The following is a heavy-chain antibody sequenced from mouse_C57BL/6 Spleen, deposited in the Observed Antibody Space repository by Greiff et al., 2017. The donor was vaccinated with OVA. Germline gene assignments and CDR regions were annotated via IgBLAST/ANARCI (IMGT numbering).Heavy chain of an antibody. V-gene: IGHV1-80*01. J-gene: IGHJ3*01. CDR2: IYPGDGDT. CDR1: GYAFSNYW. CDR3: ARLDGYDGFAY. Sequence: QVQLKESGADLVKPGASVKISCKASGYAFSNYWINWMKQRPGKGLEWIGQIYPGDGDTNYNGKFKGKATLTADKSSSAAYMQLSSLTSEDSAVYFCARLDGYDGFAYWGQGTLVTVS. D-gene: IGHD2-2*01.